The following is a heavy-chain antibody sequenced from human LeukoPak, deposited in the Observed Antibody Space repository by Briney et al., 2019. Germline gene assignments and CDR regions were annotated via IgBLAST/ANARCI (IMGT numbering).Heavy chain of an antibody. V-gene: IGHV4-39*02. D-gene: IGHD7-27*01. CDR3: ARAGLRNWGDY. CDR1: GGSISSSDYY. Sequence: KPSETLSLTCTVSGGSISSSDYYWGWIRQPPGKGLEWVGSIYYSGTTYYNPSLKSRLTISVDTSKNHFSLRLNSVTAADTAVYYCARAGLRNWGDYWGQGTLVTVSS. J-gene: IGHJ4*02. CDR2: IYYSGTT.